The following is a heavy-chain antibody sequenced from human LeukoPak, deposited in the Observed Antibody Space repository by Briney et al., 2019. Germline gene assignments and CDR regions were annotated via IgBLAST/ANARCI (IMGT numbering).Heavy chain of an antibody. J-gene: IGHJ4*02. CDR3: AGGPLGYCSGSTCSNFDY. V-gene: IGHV3-30-3*01. Sequence: PGGSLRLSCAASGFTFSSYAMHWVRQAPGKGLEWVAVISYDGNNKYYADSVKGRFTISRDSSKNTLYLQMNSLRAEDTAVYSCAGGPLGYCSGSTCSNFDYWGQGTLVTVSS. D-gene: IGHD2-15*01. CDR1: GFTFSSYA. CDR2: ISYDGNNK.